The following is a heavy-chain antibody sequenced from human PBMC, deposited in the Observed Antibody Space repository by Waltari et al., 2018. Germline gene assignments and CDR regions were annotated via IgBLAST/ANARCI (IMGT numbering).Heavy chain of an antibody. D-gene: IGHD1-7*01. CDR1: GYTFTDYY. CDR3: AIEAGTAFDY. Sequence: EVQLVQFGAEVKKPGATVKISCKVSGYTFTDYYMHWVQQAPGKGLEWMGLLDPEYGETIYAEKFQGRITITADTSTDTINMELSSLRSEDTAFYYCAIEAGTAFDYWGQGTLVTVSS. CDR2: LDPEYGET. V-gene: IGHV1-69-2*01. J-gene: IGHJ4*02.